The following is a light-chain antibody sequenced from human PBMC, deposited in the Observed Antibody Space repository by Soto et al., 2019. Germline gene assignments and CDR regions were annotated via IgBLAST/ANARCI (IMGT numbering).Light chain of an antibody. CDR1: SSNIGSNT. J-gene: IGLJ3*02. Sequence: QSVLTQPPSASGTPGQRVTISCSGSSSNIGSNTVNWYQQLPGTAPKLLIYSNNQRPSGVPDRFSGSKSGTSASLAISGLQSEYEADYYCAPWDDSLNGWVFGGGTKLTVL. V-gene: IGLV1-44*01. CDR2: SNN. CDR3: APWDDSLNGWV.